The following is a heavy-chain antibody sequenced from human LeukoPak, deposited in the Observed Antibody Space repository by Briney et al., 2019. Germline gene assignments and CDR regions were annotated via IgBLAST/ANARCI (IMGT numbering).Heavy chain of an antibody. V-gene: IGHV3-23*01. CDR3: AKSWDFDWLLSY. CDR1: GFTFSNYA. J-gene: IGHJ4*02. D-gene: IGHD3-9*01. CDR2: ISGSGTST. Sequence: GGYLRLSCAASGFTFSNYAMNWVRQAPGKGLEWVSGISGSGTSTYYADSVKGRFTISRDNSKNTLHLQMDSLRAEDTAVYYCAKSWDFDWLLSYWGQGTLVTVSS.